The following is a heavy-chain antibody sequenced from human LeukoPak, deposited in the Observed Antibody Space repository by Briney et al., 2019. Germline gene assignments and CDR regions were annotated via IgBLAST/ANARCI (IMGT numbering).Heavy chain of an antibody. D-gene: IGHD1-26*01. Sequence: ASVKVSCKASGYTFTSYHMHWVRHAPGQGLEWMGMISPSSGHPGYAQKFQGRVTVARDTSTSTVSMELSSLRSEDTAVYYCARDPCSGSCYNWFDSWGQGTLVTVSS. CDR1: GYTFTSYH. V-gene: IGHV1-46*01. J-gene: IGHJ5*01. CDR3: ARDPCSGSCYNWFDS. CDR2: ISPSSGHP.